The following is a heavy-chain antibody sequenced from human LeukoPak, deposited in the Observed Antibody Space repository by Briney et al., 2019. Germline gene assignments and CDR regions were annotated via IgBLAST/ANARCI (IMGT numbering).Heavy chain of an antibody. Sequence: PGGSLRLSCAASGFTFSSYAMSWVRQAPGKGLEWVSAISGSGGSIYYADSVKGRFTISRDNSKNTLYLQMNSLRAEDTAVYYCAKESSGSYYLTLDYFDYWGQGTLVTVSS. CDR1: GFTFSSYA. V-gene: IGHV3-23*01. CDR3: AKESSGSYYLTLDYFDY. D-gene: IGHD1-26*01. CDR2: ISGSGGSI. J-gene: IGHJ4*02.